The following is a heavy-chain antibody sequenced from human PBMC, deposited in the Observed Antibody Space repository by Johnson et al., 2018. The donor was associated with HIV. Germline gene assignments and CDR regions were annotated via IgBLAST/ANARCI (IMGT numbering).Heavy chain of an antibody. J-gene: IGHJ3*01. D-gene: IGHD6-25*01. CDR2: IGTAGDT. CDR3: ARDGPSAAV. CDR1: RFTFSSND. Sequence: VQLVESGGGLVQPGGSLRLSCAASRFTFSSNDMHWVRQATGKGLEWVSAIGTAGDTYYPGSVKGRFTISRENAKNTLYLQMNTLRAEDTAVYYCARDGPSAAVWGQGTMVTVSS. V-gene: IGHV3-13*01.